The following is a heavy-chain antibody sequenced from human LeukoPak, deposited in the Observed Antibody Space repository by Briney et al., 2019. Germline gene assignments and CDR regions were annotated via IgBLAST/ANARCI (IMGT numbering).Heavy chain of an antibody. J-gene: IGHJ4*02. CDR2: ISAYNGNT. D-gene: IGHD3-3*01. V-gene: IGHV1-18*01. Sequence: GASVKVSCKASGYTFTTYGISWVRQAPGQGLEWMGWISAYNGNTNYAQKLQGRVTITTDTSTSPAYMELRSLRSDDTAVYYCARALSEDFWSGYQDYWGQGALVTVSS. CDR1: GYTFTTYG. CDR3: ARALSEDFWSGYQDY.